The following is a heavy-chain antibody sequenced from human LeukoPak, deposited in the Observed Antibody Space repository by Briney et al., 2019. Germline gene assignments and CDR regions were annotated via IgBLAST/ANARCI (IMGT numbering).Heavy chain of an antibody. CDR3: ARKQLWSNYFDY. D-gene: IGHD5-18*01. CDR1: GGSFSGYY. J-gene: IGHJ4*02. V-gene: IGHV4-34*01. CDR2: INHSGST. Sequence: PSETLSLTCAVCGGSFSGYYWSWIRQPPGKGLEGIGEINHSGSTNYNPSLKSRVTISVDTSKNQFSLKLSSVTAADTAVYYCARKQLWSNYFDYWGQGTLVTVSS.